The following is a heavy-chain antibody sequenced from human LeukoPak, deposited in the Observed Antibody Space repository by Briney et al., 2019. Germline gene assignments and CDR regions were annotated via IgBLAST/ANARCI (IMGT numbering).Heavy chain of an antibody. D-gene: IGHD3-22*01. CDR2: IYYSGST. V-gene: IGHV4-59*12. J-gene: IGHJ4*02. Sequence: PSETLSLTCTVSGGSISSYYWSWIRQPPGKGLEWIGYIYYSGSTNYNPSLKSRVTISVDTSKNQFSLKLSSVTAADTAVYYCARGYDSSGYSVDYWGQGTLVTVSS. CDR3: ARGYDSSGYSVDY. CDR1: GGSISSYY.